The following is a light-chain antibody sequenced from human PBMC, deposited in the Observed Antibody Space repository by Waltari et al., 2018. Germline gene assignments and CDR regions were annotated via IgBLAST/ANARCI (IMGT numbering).Light chain of an antibody. J-gene: IGKJ1*01. CDR2: DAS. V-gene: IGKV3-20*01. CDR3: QKYGTRPAT. Sequence: EIVLTQSPASLSLSPGDRATLSCRASQSVGRTLAWYQQRPGQAPRLIIYDASSRATGIPDRFSGSGSGTDFSRTISRLEPEDFAVYYCQKYGTRPATFGQGTKVEVK. CDR1: QSVGRT.